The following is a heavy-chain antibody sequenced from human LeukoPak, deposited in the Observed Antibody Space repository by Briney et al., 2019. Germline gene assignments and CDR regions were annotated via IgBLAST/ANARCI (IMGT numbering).Heavy chain of an antibody. CDR3: ARGDDTTGYYWRVDV. CDR2: ISGYNGNT. J-gene: IGHJ6*02. Sequence: GASVKVSCKASGYTFSGYGITWVRQAPGQGLEWMGWISGYNGNTDYAQKYQDRVPMTTDTSTSTAYMELRSLTSDDTAVYYCARGDDTTGYYWRVDVWGQGTPVTVSS. V-gene: IGHV1-18*01. CDR1: GYTFSGYG. D-gene: IGHD3-22*01.